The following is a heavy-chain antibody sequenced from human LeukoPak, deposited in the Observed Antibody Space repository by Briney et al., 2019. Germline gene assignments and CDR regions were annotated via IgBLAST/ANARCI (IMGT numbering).Heavy chain of an antibody. J-gene: IGHJ4*02. CDR3: ARSVDIVAPCDY. CDR2: IYYSGST. CDR1: GGSISSYY. D-gene: IGHD5-12*01. Sequence: PSETLSLTCTVSGGSISSYYWSWIRQHPGKGLEWIGYIYYSGSTYYNPSLKRRVTISVDTSKHQFSLKLRSVTAADTAVYYCARSVDIVAPCDYWGQGTLVTVSS. V-gene: IGHV4-59*06.